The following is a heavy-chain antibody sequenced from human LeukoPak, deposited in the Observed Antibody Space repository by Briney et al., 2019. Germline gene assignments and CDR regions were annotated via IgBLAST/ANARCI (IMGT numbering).Heavy chain of an antibody. J-gene: IGHJ4*02. D-gene: IGHD5-18*01. CDR3: ARLVDTTIADS. CDR2: IYPDDSDT. Sequence: GESLQISCKASRYNFASYWIGWVRQLPGKGLEWMGIIYPDDSDTRYSPSFQGQVTISADKSISTAYLLWSSLKASDTAMYYCARLVDTTIADSWGQGSLVTVSS. V-gene: IGHV5-51*01. CDR1: RYNFASYW.